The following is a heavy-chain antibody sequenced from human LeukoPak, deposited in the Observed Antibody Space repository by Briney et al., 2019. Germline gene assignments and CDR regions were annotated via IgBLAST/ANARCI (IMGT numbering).Heavy chain of an antibody. CDR1: GFTFSSYW. CDR3: SRVALAGYNSWAFRDHRLYYFDY. Sequence: PGGSLRLSCAGSGFTFSSYWMSWVRQAPGKGLEWVANIKQDGSEEDYVDSVKGRFTISRDNAKNSLFLQMNSLRADDTAVYYCSRVALAGYNSWAFRDHRLYYFDYWGQGTLVTVAS. J-gene: IGHJ4*02. V-gene: IGHV3-7*01. D-gene: IGHD5-24*01. CDR2: IKQDGSEE.